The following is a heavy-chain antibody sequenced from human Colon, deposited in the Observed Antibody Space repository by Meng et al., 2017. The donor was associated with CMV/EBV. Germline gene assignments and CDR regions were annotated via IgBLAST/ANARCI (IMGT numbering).Heavy chain of an antibody. J-gene: IGHJ4*02. D-gene: IGHD3-16*01. Sequence: GESLKISCAASGFTFSDYYMSWIRQAPGKGLEWVSYISSSGSTIYYADSVKGRFTISRDNAKNSLYLQMNSLRAEDTAVYYCARDLGGDYFDYWGQGTLVTVSS. V-gene: IGHV3-11*01. CDR2: ISSSGSTI. CDR1: GFTFSDYY. CDR3: ARDLGGDYFDY.